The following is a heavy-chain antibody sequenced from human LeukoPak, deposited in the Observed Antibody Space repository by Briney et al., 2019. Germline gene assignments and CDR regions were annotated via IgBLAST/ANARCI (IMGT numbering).Heavy chain of an antibody. D-gene: IGHD3-22*01. J-gene: IGHJ3*02. CDR3: ARGPYSYDSSGAFDI. V-gene: IGHV4-61*02. CDR2: IYTGGST. Sequence: PSQTLSLTCTVSGGSISSGNYYYSWIRQPAGKGLEWLGRIYTGGSTYYNPSLKSRVTMSVDTSKNQFSLNLNSVTAADTAVYFCARGPYSYDSSGAFDIWGQGTMVTVSS. CDR1: GGSISSGNYY.